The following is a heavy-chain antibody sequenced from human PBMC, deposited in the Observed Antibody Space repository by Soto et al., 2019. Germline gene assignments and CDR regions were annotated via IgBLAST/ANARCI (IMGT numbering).Heavy chain of an antibody. CDR1: GGSISSADYY. CDR3: ARDRRQLAFDY. V-gene: IGHV4-30-4*01. CDR2: IYYSGST. D-gene: IGHD1-1*01. J-gene: IGHJ4*02. Sequence: SETLSLTCTVSGGSISSADYYWSWIRQPPGKGLEWIGYIYYSGSTYYNPSLKSRVTISVDTSKNQFSLELTSVTAADTAVYYCARDRRQLAFDYWGQGAQVTVSS.